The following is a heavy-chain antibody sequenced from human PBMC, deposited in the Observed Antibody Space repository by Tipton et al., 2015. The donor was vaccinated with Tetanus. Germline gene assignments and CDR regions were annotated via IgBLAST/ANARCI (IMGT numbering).Heavy chain of an antibody. CDR2: IYYSGST. D-gene: IGHD3-3*01. Sequence: LRLSCTVSGGSISSSSYYWGWIRQPPGKGLEWIGSIYYSGSTYYNPSLKSRVTISVDTPKNQFSLKLSSVTAADTAVYYCARIYDFWSGYRDYYYYGMDVWGQGTTVTVSS. CDR3: ARIYDFWSGYRDYYYYGMDV. V-gene: IGHV4-39*01. J-gene: IGHJ6*02. CDR1: GGSISSSSYY.